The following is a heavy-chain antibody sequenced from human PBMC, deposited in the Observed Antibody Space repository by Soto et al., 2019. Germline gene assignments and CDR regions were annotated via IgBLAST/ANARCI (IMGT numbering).Heavy chain of an antibody. CDR2: ISNSSSTI. Sequence: GGSLRLSCAAPGFTFSSYSMNWVRQAPGKGLEWVSYISNSSSTIYYADSVKGRFTISRDNAKNSLYLQMNSLRDEDTAVYYCARDSPGRYCSSTSCPRMDVWGQGITVTVSS. CDR3: ARDSPGRYCSSTSCPRMDV. V-gene: IGHV3-48*02. J-gene: IGHJ6*02. D-gene: IGHD2-2*01. CDR1: GFTFSSYS.